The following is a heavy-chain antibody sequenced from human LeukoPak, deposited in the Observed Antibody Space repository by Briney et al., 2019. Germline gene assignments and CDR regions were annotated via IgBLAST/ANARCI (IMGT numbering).Heavy chain of an antibody. J-gene: IGHJ4*01. Sequence: GGSLRLSCAASGFTFTSYTMHWVRQAPGKGLEWVSSISCSSTSIYYADSVKGRFTISRDNAKNSLFLQMNSLRAEDTAVYYCATGSGGRGVNFDYWGQGTLVTVSP. V-gene: IGHV3-21*01. CDR1: GFTFTSYT. D-gene: IGHD3-10*01. CDR2: ISCSSTSI. CDR3: ATGSGGRGVNFDY.